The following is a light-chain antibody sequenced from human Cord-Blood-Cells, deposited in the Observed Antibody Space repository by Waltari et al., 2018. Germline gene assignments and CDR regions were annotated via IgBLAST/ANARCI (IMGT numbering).Light chain of an antibody. V-gene: IGLV2-11*01. Sequence: QSALPQPPSVSGSPGQSVTLSCTGTSSDVGGDNHVSWYQQHPGKAPKLMIYDVSKRPSGVPDRFSGSKSGNTASLTISGLQAEDEADYYCCSYAGSYTRVFGGGTKLTVL. CDR3: CSYAGSYTRV. CDR1: SSDVGGDNH. CDR2: DVS. J-gene: IGLJ2*01.